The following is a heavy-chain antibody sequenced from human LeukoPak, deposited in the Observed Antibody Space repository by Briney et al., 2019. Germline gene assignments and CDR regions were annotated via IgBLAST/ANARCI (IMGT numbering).Heavy chain of an antibody. Sequence: GGSLRLSCAASGFTFSSYAMSWVRQAPGKGLEWVSVISGSGGSTYYADSVKGRFTISRDNSKNTLYLQMNSPRAEDSAVYYCAKRQCNGGSCFYIDYWGQGTLVTVSS. V-gene: IGHV3-23*01. CDR1: GFTFSSYA. CDR2: ISGSGGST. J-gene: IGHJ4*02. D-gene: IGHD2-15*01. CDR3: AKRQCNGGSCFYIDY.